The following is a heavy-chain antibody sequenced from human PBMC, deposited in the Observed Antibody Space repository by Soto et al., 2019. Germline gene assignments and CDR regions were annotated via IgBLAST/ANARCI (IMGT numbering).Heavy chain of an antibody. J-gene: IGHJ4*02. Sequence: EVQLMESGGGLVQPGGSLRLSCVASGFTFSSYAMSWVRQAPGKGLEWVSVITGSGSTTYYADSVKGRFTISRDNSKNPRYLRMNSLRAEDTAVYYCARRGGALGYWGQGTLVTVSS. V-gene: IGHV3-23*01. D-gene: IGHD3-16*01. CDR2: ITGSGSTT. CDR3: ARRGGALGY. CDR1: GFTFSSYA.